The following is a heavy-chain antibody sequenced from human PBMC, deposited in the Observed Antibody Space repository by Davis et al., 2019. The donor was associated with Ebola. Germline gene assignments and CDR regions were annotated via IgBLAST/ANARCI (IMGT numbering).Heavy chain of an antibody. Sequence: GESLKISCAASGFTFSSYAMSWVRQAPGKGLEWVSSISSSSSYIYYADSVKGRFTISRDNAKNSLYLQMNSLRAEDTAVYYCARTQGYCSSTGCYGFDYWGQGTLVTVSS. CDR1: GFTFSSYA. CDR3: ARTQGYCSSTGCYGFDY. J-gene: IGHJ4*02. CDR2: ISSSSSYI. D-gene: IGHD2-2*01. V-gene: IGHV3-21*01.